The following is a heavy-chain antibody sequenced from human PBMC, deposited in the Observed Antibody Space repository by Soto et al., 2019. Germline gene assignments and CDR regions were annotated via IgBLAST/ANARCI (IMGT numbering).Heavy chain of an antibody. CDR2: ISSSGSTI. J-gene: IGHJ6*02. CDR1: GFTFSDYY. D-gene: IGHD4-17*01. CDR3: ARDVTTTALMDV. Sequence: QVQLVESGGGLVKPGGSLRLSCAASGFTFSDYYMTWIRQAPGKGLEWVSYISSSGSTIFYADSVKGRFTISRVNAKNSLYLQMNSLRAEDTAVYYCARDVTTTALMDVWGQGTTVTVSS. V-gene: IGHV3-11*01.